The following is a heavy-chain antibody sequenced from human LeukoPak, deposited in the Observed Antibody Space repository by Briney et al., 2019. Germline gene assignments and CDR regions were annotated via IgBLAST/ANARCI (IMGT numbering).Heavy chain of an antibody. CDR1: GGSISSYY. J-gene: IGHJ4*02. V-gene: IGHV4-59*01. CDR2: IYYSGST. CDR3: ARTYYDILTGYYYFDY. D-gene: IGHD3-9*01. Sequence: SETQSLTCTVSGGSISSYYWSWIRQPPGKGLEWIGYIYYSGSTNYNPSLKSRVTISVDTSKNQFSLKLSSVTAADTAVYYCARTYYDILTGYYYFDYWGQGTLVTVSS.